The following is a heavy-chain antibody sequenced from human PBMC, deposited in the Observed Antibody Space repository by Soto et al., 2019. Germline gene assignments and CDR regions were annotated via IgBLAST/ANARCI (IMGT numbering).Heavy chain of an antibody. D-gene: IGHD3-22*01. Sequence: ASVKVSCKASGGTFSSYAISWVRQAPGQGLEWLVGIIPIFGTANYAQKFQGRVTITADESTSTAYMELSSLRSEDTAVYYCASGGYYYDSSGYYYAGVLDYWGQGTLVTVSS. CDR2: IIPIFGTA. J-gene: IGHJ4*02. CDR3: ASGGYYYDSSGYYYAGVLDY. CDR1: GGTFSSYA. V-gene: IGHV1-69*13.